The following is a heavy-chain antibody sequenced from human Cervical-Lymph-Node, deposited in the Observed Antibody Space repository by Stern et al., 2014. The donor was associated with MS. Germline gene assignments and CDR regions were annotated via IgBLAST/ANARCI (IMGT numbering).Heavy chain of an antibody. Sequence: QITLKESGPTLVKPTQTVTLTCTFSGFSLTTDGVGVHWIRQPPGKALEWLAVIYWDYDKRYSPSLMNRLTITKGTSKNQVLLTMTNTHPADTATYYCAHATVTFDEAYGLDVWGQGTTVTVSS. J-gene: IGHJ6*02. V-gene: IGHV2-5*02. D-gene: IGHD4-17*01. CDR2: IYWDYDK. CDR1: GFSLTTDGVG. CDR3: AHATVTFDEAYGLDV.